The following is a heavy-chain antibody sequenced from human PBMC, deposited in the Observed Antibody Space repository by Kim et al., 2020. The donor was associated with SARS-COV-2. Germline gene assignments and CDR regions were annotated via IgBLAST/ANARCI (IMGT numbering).Heavy chain of an antibody. V-gene: IGHV3-74*01. Sequence: RFTISRDNAKNTLYLQMNSLRAEDTAVYYCARDLLLRSYGYIYYYYGMDVWGQGTTVTVSS. J-gene: IGHJ6*02. D-gene: IGHD5-18*01. CDR3: ARDLLLRSYGYIYYYYGMDV.